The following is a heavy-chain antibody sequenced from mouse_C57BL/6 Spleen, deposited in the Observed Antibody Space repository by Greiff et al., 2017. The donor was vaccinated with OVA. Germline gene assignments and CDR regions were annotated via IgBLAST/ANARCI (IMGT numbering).Heavy chain of an antibody. D-gene: IGHD1-1*01. J-gene: IGHJ4*01. V-gene: IGHV5-4*01. CDR2: ISDGGSYT. CDR1: GFTFSSYA. CDR3: ARDGYGSSYYYAMDY. Sequence: EVQVVESGGGLVKPGGSLKLSCAASGFTFSSYAMSWVRQTPEKRLEWVATISDGGSYTYYPDNVKGRFTISRDNAKNNLYLQMSHLKSEDTAMYYCARDGYGSSYYYAMDYWGQGTSVTVSS.